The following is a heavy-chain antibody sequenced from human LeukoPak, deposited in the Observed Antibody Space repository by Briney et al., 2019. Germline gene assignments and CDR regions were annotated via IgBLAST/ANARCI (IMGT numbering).Heavy chain of an antibody. Sequence: ASVKVSCKASGYTFTSYGISWVRQAPGQGLEWMGWISAYNGNTNYAQKLQGRVTMTTDTSTSTACMELRSLRSDDTAVYYCASALFPTMVRGVQRETDYWGQGTLVTVSS. CDR1: GYTFTSYG. D-gene: IGHD3-10*01. CDR3: ASALFPTMVRGVQRETDY. CDR2: ISAYNGNT. V-gene: IGHV1-18*01. J-gene: IGHJ4*02.